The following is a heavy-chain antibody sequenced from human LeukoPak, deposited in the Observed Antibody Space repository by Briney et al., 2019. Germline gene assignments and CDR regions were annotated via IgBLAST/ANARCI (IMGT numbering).Heavy chain of an antibody. D-gene: IGHD3-10*01. CDR2: ISYSGGTT. CDR3: VKDGVVRGLGPYYFDS. V-gene: IGHV3-23*01. CDR1: GFTFTSYA. Sequence: GGSLRLSCASSGFTFTSYAVSWVRQAPGKGLEWVSTISYSGGTTYHTDSVKGRFTIFRDISKNTVYLQMNSLKAEDTAVYYCVKDGVVRGLGPYYFDSWGQGSLVTVSS. J-gene: IGHJ4*02.